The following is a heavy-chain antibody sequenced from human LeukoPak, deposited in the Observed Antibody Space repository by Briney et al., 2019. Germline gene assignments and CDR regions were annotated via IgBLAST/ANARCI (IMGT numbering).Heavy chain of an antibody. CDR1: GYTLTELS. D-gene: IGHD5-12*01. CDR3: ARGDSGYDTIDY. CDR2: FDPEDGET. V-gene: IGHV1-24*01. J-gene: IGHJ4*02. Sequence: ASVKVSCKVSGYTLTELSMHWVRQAPGKGLEWMGGFDPEDGETIYAQKFQGRVTMTEDTSTDTAYMELSSLRSEDTAVYYCARGDSGYDTIDYWGQGTLVTVSS.